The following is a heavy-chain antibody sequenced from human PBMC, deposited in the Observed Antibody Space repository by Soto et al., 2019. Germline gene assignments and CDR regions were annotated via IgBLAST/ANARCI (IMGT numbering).Heavy chain of an antibody. V-gene: IGHV1-3*01. CDR2: INAGNGNT. Sequence: ASVKVSCKASGYTFTNYAMHWVRQAPGQRLEWMGWINAGNGNTKYSQKFQGRVTITRDTSASTAYMELRSLRSDDTAVYYCARVIAAAADFDYWAQGPLVTVSS. CDR3: ARVIAAAADFDY. CDR1: GYTFTNYA. D-gene: IGHD6-13*01. J-gene: IGHJ4*02.